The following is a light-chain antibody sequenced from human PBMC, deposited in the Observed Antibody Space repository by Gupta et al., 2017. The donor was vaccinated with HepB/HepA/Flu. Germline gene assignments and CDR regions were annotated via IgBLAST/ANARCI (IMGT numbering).Light chain of an antibody. J-gene: IGKJ1*01. CDR1: QSISTW. V-gene: IGKV1-5*03. CDR2: KAS. Sequence: TQMTQSPSTLSASVGDRVTITCRASQSISTWLGWYQQKSGKAPKLLIYKASNLQSGVPSRFSGSGSWTEFTLTIHSLQPDDSATYYCQQYNNSFGQGTKVEIK. CDR3: QQYNNS.